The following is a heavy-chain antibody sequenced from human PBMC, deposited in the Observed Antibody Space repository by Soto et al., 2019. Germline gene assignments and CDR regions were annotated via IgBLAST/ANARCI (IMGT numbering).Heavy chain of an antibody. V-gene: IGHV1-69*13. J-gene: IGHJ6*02. D-gene: IGHD6-19*01. Sequence: ASVKVSCKASRVAFSKFIVTWVGQAPGLGLEWVGGIIPIFGTANYAQKFQGRVTITADESTSTSYMEVNNLRSEDTAVYYCAKVRYSSPMGYYYGMDVWGQGTTVTVSS. CDR1: RVAFSKFI. CDR2: IIPIFGTA. CDR3: AKVRYSSPMGYYYGMDV.